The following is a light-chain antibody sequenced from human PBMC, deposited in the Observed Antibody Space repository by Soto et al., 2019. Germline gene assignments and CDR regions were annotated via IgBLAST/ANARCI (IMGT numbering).Light chain of an antibody. CDR3: AAYDDSLGGHVV. V-gene: IGLV1-47*01. Sequence: QSVLTQPPSASGTPGQRVTISCSGSTSNIGGNYVYWYQQFPGMAPKLLIYKNNQRPSGVPDRFSGSKSGTSASLAISGLRSEDEADYHCAAYDDSLGGHVVFGGGTKVTVL. J-gene: IGLJ2*01. CDR2: KNN. CDR1: TSNIGGNY.